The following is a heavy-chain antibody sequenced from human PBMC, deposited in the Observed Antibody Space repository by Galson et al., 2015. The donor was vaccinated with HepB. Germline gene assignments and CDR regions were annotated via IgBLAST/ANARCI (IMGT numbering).Heavy chain of an antibody. Sequence: SVKVSCKASGGTFSSNTISWVRQAPAQGLEWTGRIIPILGIANYAQKFQGRVTFTADKSTGTAYMELSSLRSEDTAVYYCARGGPQVVIKNDAFDIWGQGTMVTVSS. D-gene: IGHD2-2*01. CDR1: GGTFSSNT. CDR2: IIPILGIA. CDR3: ARGGPQVVIKNDAFDI. J-gene: IGHJ3*02. V-gene: IGHV1-69*02.